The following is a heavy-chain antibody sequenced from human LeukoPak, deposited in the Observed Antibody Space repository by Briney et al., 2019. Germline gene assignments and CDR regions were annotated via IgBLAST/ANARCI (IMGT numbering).Heavy chain of an antibody. D-gene: IGHD1-1*01. Sequence: GGTLRLSCAASGFTFSTYGMNWVRQAPGKGLEWVGRIKSKTDGGTTDYAAPVKGRFTISRDDSKNTLYLQMNSLKTGDTAVYYCTTDLRPETGTAPCNYWGQGTLVTVSS. CDR1: GFTFSTYG. CDR3: TTDLRPETGTAPCNY. CDR2: IKSKTDGGTT. J-gene: IGHJ4*02. V-gene: IGHV3-15*01.